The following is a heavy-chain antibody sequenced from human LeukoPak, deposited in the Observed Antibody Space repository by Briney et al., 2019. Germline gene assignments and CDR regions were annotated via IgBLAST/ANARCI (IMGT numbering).Heavy chain of an antibody. CDR3: ARRWRDGYNYPLLPFDY. CDR2: INHSGST. Sequence: SETLSLTCAVYGGSFSGYYWSWIRQPPGKGLEWIGEINHSGSTNYNPSLKSRVTISVDTSKNQFSLKLSSVTAADTAVYYCARRWRDGYNYPLLPFDYWGQGTLVTVSS. J-gene: IGHJ4*02. V-gene: IGHV4-34*01. CDR1: GGSFSGYY. D-gene: IGHD5-24*01.